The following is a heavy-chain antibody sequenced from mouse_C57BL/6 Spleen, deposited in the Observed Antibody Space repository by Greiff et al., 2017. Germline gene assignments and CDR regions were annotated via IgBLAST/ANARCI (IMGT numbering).Heavy chain of an antibody. CDR2: INYDGSST. CDR1: GFTFSDYY. D-gene: IGHD3-2*02. CDR3: ARVAQATPMDY. V-gene: IGHV5-16*01. Sequence: EVQVVESEGGLVQPGSSMKLSCTASGFTFSDYYMAWVRQVPEKGLEWVANINYDGSSTYYLDSLKSRFIISRDNAKNILYLQMSSLKSEDTATYYCARVAQATPMDYWGQGTSVTVSS. J-gene: IGHJ4*01.